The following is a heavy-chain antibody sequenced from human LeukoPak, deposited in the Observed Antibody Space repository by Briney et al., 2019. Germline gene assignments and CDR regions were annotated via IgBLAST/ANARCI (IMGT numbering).Heavy chain of an antibody. J-gene: IGHJ3*02. Sequence: ASVKVSCKASGYTFTSYYMHWVRQAPGQGLEWMGIINPSGGSTSYAQKFQGRVAMTRDMSTSTAYMELRSLRSDDTAVYYCARAGGTTGTTWAFDIWGQGTMVTVSS. V-gene: IGHV1-46*01. CDR2: INPSGGST. CDR3: ARAGGTTGTTWAFDI. CDR1: GYTFTSYY. D-gene: IGHD1-1*01.